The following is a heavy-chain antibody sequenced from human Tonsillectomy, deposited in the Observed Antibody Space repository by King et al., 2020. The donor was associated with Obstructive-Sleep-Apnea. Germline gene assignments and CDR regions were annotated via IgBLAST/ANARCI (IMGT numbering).Heavy chain of an antibody. CDR1: GVSISRGGYY. V-gene: IGHV4-31*03. CDR2: IYYSGST. Sequence: VQLQESGPGLVKPSQTLSLTCSVSGVSISRGGYYWSWIRQHPGKGLEWIGYIYYSGSTYCNPSLKSRVTMSVDTSKNHFSLNPSSVTAADPAVYYCARDATSMGQFDYWGQGALVIVSS. CDR3: ARDATSMGQFDY. D-gene: IGHD5-18*01. J-gene: IGHJ4*02.